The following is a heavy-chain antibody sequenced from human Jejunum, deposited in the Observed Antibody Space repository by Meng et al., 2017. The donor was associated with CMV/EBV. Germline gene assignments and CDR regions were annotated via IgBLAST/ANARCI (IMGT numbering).Heavy chain of an antibody. V-gene: IGHV3-30-3*01. J-gene: IGHJ4*02. CDR3: ARGRGPLEYYFDY. D-gene: IGHD3-3*01. Sequence: QGQLVGSGGGVVQPGKSLGLSCAASGFTFSSYGMHWVRQAPGKGLEWVAVISYDGSKEYYADSVKGRFTISRDNSKNTLYLQMNSLRAEDTAVYYCARGRGPLEYYFDYWGQGTLVTVSS. CDR2: ISYDGSKE. CDR1: GFTFSSYG.